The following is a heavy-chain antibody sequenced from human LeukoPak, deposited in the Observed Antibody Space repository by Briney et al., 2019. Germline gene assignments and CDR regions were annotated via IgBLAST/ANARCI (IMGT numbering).Heavy chain of an antibody. CDR1: GFTFSSYG. V-gene: IGHV3-33*01. J-gene: IGHJ4*02. Sequence: PGRSLRLSCAASGFTFSSYGMRWVRQAPGKGLEWVAVIWYDGSNKYYADSVKGRFTISRDNSKNTLYLQMNSLRAEDTAVYYCASGQDPSYVEYWGQGTLVAVSS. CDR2: IWYDGSNK. CDR3: ASGQDPSYVEY.